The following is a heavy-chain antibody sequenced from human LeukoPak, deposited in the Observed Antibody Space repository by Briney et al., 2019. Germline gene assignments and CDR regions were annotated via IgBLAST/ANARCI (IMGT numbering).Heavy chain of an antibody. CDR3: ARPGYYDSSGRDY. CDR2: ISSSSSYI. V-gene: IGHV3-21*01. J-gene: IGHJ4*02. Sequence: GGSLRLSCAASGFTFSSYEMNWVRQAPGKGLEWVSSISSSSSYIYYADSVKGRFTISRDNAKNSLYLQMNSLRAEDTAVYYCARPGYYDSSGRDYWGQGTLVTVSS. CDR1: GFTFSSYE. D-gene: IGHD3-22*01.